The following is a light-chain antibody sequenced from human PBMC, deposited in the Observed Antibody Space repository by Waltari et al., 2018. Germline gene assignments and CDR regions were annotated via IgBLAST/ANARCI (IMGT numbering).Light chain of an antibody. CDR3: QSDDSSLSGVV. CDR2: GTR. V-gene: IGLV1-40*01. CDR1: SSNIGAGYD. Sequence: QSVLTQPPSVSGAPGQRVTISCTGSSSNIGAGYDVHWYQQLPGTAPKLLIYGTRNRPLGGLDRFSGSKSGTSASLAITGLQAEDEADYYCQSDDSSLSGVVFGGGTKLTVL. J-gene: IGLJ2*01.